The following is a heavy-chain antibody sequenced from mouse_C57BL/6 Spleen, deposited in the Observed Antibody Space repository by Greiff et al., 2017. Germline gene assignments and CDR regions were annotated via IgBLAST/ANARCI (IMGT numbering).Heavy chain of an antibody. CDR3: ARSDTTVVDWFAY. J-gene: IGHJ3*01. V-gene: IGHV1-64*01. D-gene: IGHD1-1*01. Sequence: QVQLKQPGAELVKPGASVKLSCKASGYTFTSYWMHWVKQRPGQGLEWIGMIHPNSGSTNYNEKFKSKATLTVDKSSSTAYMQLSSLTSEDSAVYYCARSDTTVVDWFAYWGQGTLVTVSA. CDR2: IHPNSGST. CDR1: GYTFTSYW.